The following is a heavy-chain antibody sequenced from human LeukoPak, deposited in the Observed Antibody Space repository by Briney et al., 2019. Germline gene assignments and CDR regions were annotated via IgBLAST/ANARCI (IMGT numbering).Heavy chain of an antibody. V-gene: IGHV4-34*01. CDR2: INHSGST. J-gene: IGHJ4*02. CDR1: GGSFSGYY. CDR3: ARAYGGNSVPFDY. Sequence: SETLSLTCAVYGGSFSGYYWSWIRQPPGKGLEWIGEINHSGSTNYNPSLKSRVTISVDTPKNQFSLKLSSVTAADTAVYYCARAYGGNSVPFDYWGQGTLVTVSS. D-gene: IGHD4-23*01.